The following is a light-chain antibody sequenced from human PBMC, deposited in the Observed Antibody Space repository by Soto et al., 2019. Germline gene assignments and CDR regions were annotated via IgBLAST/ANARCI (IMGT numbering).Light chain of an antibody. CDR3: QRLPA. J-gene: IGKJ1*01. V-gene: IGKV1-9*01. CDR1: QGISSY. CDR2: AAS. Sequence: DIQLTQSPSFLSASVGDRVTITCRASQGISSYLAWYQQIPGKAPKLLIFAASTLQSGVPSRFSGSGSGTEFTLTIKDLQPEDFATYYCQRLPAFGQGTRVEMK.